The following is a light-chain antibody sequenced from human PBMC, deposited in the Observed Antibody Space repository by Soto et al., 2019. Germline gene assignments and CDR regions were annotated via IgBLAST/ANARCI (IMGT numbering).Light chain of an antibody. CDR3: MQGTQWPLT. CDR2: KVS. CDR1: YSDGHTS. V-gene: IGKV2-30*01. J-gene: IGKJ4*01. Sequence: DVVMTQSPLSLPVTLGQPASISCYSDGHTSLNWFQRRPGQSPRRLIYKVSNRDSGVPDRISGSGSGTDFTLKISRVEAEDVGLYYYMQGTQWPLTFGGGTKVEIK.